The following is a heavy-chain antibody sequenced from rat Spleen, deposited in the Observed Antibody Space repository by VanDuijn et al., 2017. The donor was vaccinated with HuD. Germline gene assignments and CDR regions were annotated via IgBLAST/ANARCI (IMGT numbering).Heavy chain of an antibody. CDR3: SLLTADY. V-gene: IGHV5-20*01. Sequence: EVQLVESGGGLVQPGRSLKLSCAASGFTFSDYYMAWVRQAPTKGLEWVASISYDGGSTYYRDSVKGRFTISRDNAKSSLYLQMDSLRSEDTATYYCSLLTADYWGQGVMVTVSS. CDR1: GFTFSDYY. CDR2: ISYDGGST. D-gene: IGHD5-1*01. J-gene: IGHJ2*01.